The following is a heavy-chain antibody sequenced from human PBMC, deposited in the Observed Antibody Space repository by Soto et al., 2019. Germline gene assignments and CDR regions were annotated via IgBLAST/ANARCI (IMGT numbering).Heavy chain of an antibody. J-gene: IGHJ6*02. Sequence: PSETLSLTCTVSGGSISSGGYYWSWIRQHPWKGLEWIGYIYYSGSTYYNPPLKSRVTISVDTSKNQFSLKLSSVTAADTAVYYCARDHIPFRGATTSGMDVWGQGTTVTVS. D-gene: IGHD1-26*01. V-gene: IGHV4-31*03. CDR2: IYYSGST. CDR3: ARDHIPFRGATTSGMDV. CDR1: GGSISSGGYY.